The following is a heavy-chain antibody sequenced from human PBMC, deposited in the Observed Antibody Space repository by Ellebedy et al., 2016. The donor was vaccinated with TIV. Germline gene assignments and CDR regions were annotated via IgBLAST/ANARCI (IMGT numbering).Heavy chain of an antibody. CDR3: ARHLRMGQENWFDP. D-gene: IGHD3-16*01. CDR1: GYTFSSYA. J-gene: IGHJ5*02. V-gene: IGHV1-3*01. CDR2: MNAGNGNT. Sequence: AASVKVSCKASGYTFSSYAMHWVRQAPGQRLEWMGWMNAGNGNTKYSQKFQGRVTITWDTAASTAYMELRSLRSDDAAVYYCARHLRMGQENWFDPWGQGTLVTVSS.